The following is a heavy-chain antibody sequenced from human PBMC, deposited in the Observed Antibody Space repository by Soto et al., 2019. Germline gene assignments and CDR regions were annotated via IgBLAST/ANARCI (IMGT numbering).Heavy chain of an antibody. D-gene: IGHD3-3*01. CDR1: GGDVTSSRYY. CDR3: ATMEHHNDFWSANYYFAY. Sequence: QLQLRESGPGLVRPSETLSLTCTVSGGDVTSSRYYWAWIRQTPGKGWEWIATLYYGGSTYYSASLMSRVSISIDSSKNQFSLKMTSVTAVDTAVYFCATMEHHNDFWSANYYFAYWGQGTLVTVSS. J-gene: IGHJ4*02. CDR2: LYYGGST. V-gene: IGHV4-39*01.